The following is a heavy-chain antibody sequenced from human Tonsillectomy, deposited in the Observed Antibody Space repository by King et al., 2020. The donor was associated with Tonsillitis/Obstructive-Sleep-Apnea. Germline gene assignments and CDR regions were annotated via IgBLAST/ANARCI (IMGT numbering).Heavy chain of an antibody. V-gene: IGHV4-34*01. CDR2: INHSGST. CDR3: ARWRDIVVVPAAINRAWFDP. J-gene: IGHJ5*02. D-gene: IGHD2-2*01. Sequence: VQLQQGGAGLLKPSETLSLTCAVYGGSFSGYYWGWIRQPPGKGLEWIGEINHSGSTNYNPSLKSRVTISVDPSKNQFSLKLSSVTAADTAVYYCARWRDIVVVPAAINRAWFDPWGQGTLVTVSS. CDR1: GGSFSGYY.